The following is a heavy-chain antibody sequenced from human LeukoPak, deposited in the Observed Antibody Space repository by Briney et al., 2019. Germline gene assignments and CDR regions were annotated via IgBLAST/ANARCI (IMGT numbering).Heavy chain of an antibody. CDR3: AKDPSEFFDY. V-gene: IGHV3-23*01. Sequence: GGSLRRSCAASGFTFSSYAMSWVRQAPGKGLEWVPAISGSGGSTYYADSVKGRFTISRDNSKNTPYLQMNSLGAEDTAVYYCAKDPSEFFDYWGQGTLVTVSS. CDR2: ISGSGGST. CDR1: GFTFSSYA. J-gene: IGHJ4*02. D-gene: IGHD3-10*01.